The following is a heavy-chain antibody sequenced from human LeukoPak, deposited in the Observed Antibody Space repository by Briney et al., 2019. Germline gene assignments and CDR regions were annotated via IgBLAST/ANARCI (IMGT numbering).Heavy chain of an antibody. D-gene: IGHD2-21*01. J-gene: IGHJ4*02. CDR1: GGSINRGFYY. V-gene: IGHV4-39*01. CDR3: ARHRPSSTMSGIAL. CDR2: IYYSGTT. Sequence: SETLSLTCTVSGGSINRGFYYWDWIRQPPGKGLAWIGSIYYSGTTYYNPSLKGRLTISVDTSRNQFSLQLTSVTVADTAVYFCARHRPSSTMSGIALWGQGTRVTVSS.